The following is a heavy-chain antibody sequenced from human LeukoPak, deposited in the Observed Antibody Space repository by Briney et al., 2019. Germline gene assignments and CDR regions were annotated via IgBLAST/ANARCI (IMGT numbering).Heavy chain of an antibody. D-gene: IGHD2-2*01. Sequence: GGSLRLSCAASGFTVSSNYMSWVRQAPGKGLEWVANIKEDGSVQDYVDSVKGRFTISRDNAKNSVYLQMSSLRVDDTAVYYCVGQLLRVVWGKGTTVTVSS. V-gene: IGHV3-7*01. J-gene: IGHJ6*04. CDR1: GFTVSSNY. CDR2: IKEDGSVQ. CDR3: VGQLLRVV.